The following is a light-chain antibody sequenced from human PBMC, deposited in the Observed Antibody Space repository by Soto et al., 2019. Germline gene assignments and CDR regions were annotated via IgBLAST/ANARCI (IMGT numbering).Light chain of an antibody. J-gene: IGLJ1*01. Sequence: QSVLTQPASVSGSPGQSITISCTGTSSDVGGYNYVSWYQQHPDKAPKLMIYDVSNRPSGVSNRFSGSKSGNTASLTISALQAEDETDYYCCSYTSDNTYVFGTGTSSPS. CDR3: CSYTSDNTYV. V-gene: IGLV2-14*01. CDR1: SSDVGGYNY. CDR2: DVS.